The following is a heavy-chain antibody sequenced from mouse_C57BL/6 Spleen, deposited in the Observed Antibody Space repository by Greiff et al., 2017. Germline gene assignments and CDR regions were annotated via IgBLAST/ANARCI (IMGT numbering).Heavy chain of an antibody. CDR1: GYTFTSYW. CDR2: IDPSDSET. D-gene: IGHD1-1*01. J-gene: IGHJ4*01. CDR3: SRWWGSGYAMDY. Sequence: VQLQQPGAELVRPGSSVKLSCKASGYTFTSYWMHWVKQRPIQGLEWIGNIDPSDSETNYNQKFKDKATLTVDKSSSTAYMQLSSLTSEDSAVYYCSRWWGSGYAMDYWGQGTSVTVSS. V-gene: IGHV1-52*01.